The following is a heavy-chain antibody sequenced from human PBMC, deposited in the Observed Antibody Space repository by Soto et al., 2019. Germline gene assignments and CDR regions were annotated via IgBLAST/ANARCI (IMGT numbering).Heavy chain of an antibody. J-gene: IGHJ4*02. CDR3: AKGKLYSSGRPAQEATDFDY. D-gene: IGHD6-19*01. V-gene: IGHV3-9*01. Sequence: PGGSLRLSCASSGFTFDDYAMHWVRQAPGKGLEWVSGISWNSGSIGYADSVKGRFTISRDNAKNSLYLQMNSLRAEDTALYYCAKGKLYSSGRPAQEATDFDYWGQGTLVTVSS. CDR1: GFTFDDYA. CDR2: ISWNSGSI.